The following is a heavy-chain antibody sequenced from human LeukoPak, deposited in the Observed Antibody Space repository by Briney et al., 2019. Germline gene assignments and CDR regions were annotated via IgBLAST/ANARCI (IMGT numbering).Heavy chain of an antibody. CDR3: AKDRGYCSGGSCSRRNYFDY. CDR1: GFTISSYA. Sequence: GGSLRLSCAASGFTISSYAMSWVRQAPGKGLEWVSAISGSGGSTYYADSVKGRFTISRDNSKNTLYLQMNSLRAEDTAVYYCAKDRGYCSGGSCSRRNYFDYWGQGTLVTVSS. CDR2: ISGSGGST. D-gene: IGHD2-15*01. V-gene: IGHV3-23*01. J-gene: IGHJ4*02.